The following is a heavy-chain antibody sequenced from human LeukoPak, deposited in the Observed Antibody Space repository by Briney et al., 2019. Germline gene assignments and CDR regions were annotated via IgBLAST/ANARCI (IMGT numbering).Heavy chain of an antibody. CDR2: INPNSGGT. Sequence: GASVKVSCKASGYTFTGYYMHWVRQAPGQGLEWMGWINPNSGGTNYAQKFQGRVTMTRDTSTSTAYMELSRLRSDDTAVYYCARVAYYDSSGLFDYWGQGTLVTVSS. D-gene: IGHD3-22*01. V-gene: IGHV1-2*02. J-gene: IGHJ4*02. CDR1: GYTFTGYY. CDR3: ARVAYYDSSGLFDY.